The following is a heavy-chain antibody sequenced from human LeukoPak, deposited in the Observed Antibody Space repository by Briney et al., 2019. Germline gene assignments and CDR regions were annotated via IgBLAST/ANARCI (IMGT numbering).Heavy chain of an antibody. V-gene: IGHV1-18*01. CDR1: GYTVTTYG. CDR3: ATTVTTPSYYFDY. CDR2: IRGYDGNT. J-gene: IGHJ4*02. Sequence: GASVKVSFKGCGYTVTTYGVSWVRQAPGHALEWLGWIRGYDGNTNYAQKLRDRVIMTTDTSTSTAYMDLRSLRSADTALYYCATTVTTPSYYFDYWGQGTLVTVSS. D-gene: IGHD4-11*01.